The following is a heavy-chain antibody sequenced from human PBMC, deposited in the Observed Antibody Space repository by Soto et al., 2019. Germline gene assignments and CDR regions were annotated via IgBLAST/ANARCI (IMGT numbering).Heavy chain of an antibody. CDR1: GGSISSGGYY. D-gene: IGHD1-20*01. CDR2: IYYSGST. CDR3: ARDSGITGTNNWLDP. Sequence: SETLSLTCAVSGGSISSGGYYWSWIRQHPGKGLEWIGYIYYSGSTYYNPSLKSRVTISVDTSKNQFSLKLSSVTAADTAVYYCARDSGITGTNNWLDPWGQGTLVTVSS. J-gene: IGHJ5*02. V-gene: IGHV4-31*11.